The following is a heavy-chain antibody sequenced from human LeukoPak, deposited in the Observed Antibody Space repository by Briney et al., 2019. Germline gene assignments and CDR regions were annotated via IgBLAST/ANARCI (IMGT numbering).Heavy chain of an antibody. D-gene: IGHD6-13*01. V-gene: IGHV1-2*02. Sequence: ASVKVSCKASGYTFTGYYMHWVRQAPGQGLEWMGWINPNSGGTNYAQKFQGRVTMTRDTSISTAYMELSRLRSDDTAVYYCAREYSSSWTTNWFDPWGQGTLVTVSS. CDR1: GYTFTGYY. CDR3: AREYSSSWTTNWFDP. J-gene: IGHJ5*02. CDR2: INPNSGGT.